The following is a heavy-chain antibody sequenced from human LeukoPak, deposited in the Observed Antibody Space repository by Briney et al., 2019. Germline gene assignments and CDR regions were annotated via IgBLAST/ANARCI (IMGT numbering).Heavy chain of an antibody. CDR2: ISGSGGST. V-gene: IGHV3-23*01. J-gene: IGHJ4*02. CDR1: GFTFSSYA. CDR3: AKDPDYDILTGYHNEGYFDY. Sequence: GGSLRLSCAASGFTFSSYAMSWVRQAPGKGLEWVSAISGSGGSTYYADSVKGRFTISRDNSKNTLYLQMNSLRAEDTAVYYCAKDPDYDILTGYHNEGYFDYWGQGTLVTVSS. D-gene: IGHD3-9*01.